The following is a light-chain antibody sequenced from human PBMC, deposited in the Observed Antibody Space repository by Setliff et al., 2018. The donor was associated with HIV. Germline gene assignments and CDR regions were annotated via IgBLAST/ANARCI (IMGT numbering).Light chain of an antibody. CDR2: DAS. J-gene: IGLJ1*01. V-gene: IGLV2-14*01. CDR1: SSDVGGYIY. Sequence: ALAQPASVSGSPGQSITISCTGTSSDVGGYIYVSWYQQHPGKAPKLMIYDASKRPSGVSNRFSGSKSGNTASLTISGLQAEDEADYYCSSYTSSSTGPYVFGTGTKVTV. CDR3: SSYTSSSTGPYV.